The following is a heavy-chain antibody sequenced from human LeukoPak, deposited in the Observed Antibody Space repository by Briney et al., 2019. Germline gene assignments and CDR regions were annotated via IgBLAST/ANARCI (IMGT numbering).Heavy chain of an antibody. CDR3: AKDDSCVNSND. CDR1: GFTFSRHG. J-gene: IGHJ4*02. V-gene: IGHV3-23*01. Sequence: GGSLRLSCVASGFTFSRHGMNWVRQAPGKGLEWVSGISPRGDIKYYVDSVKGRFTVSRDNSKNTMYLQINSLRDEGTAVYYCAKDDSCVNSNDWGQGTLVTVSS. D-gene: IGHD3/OR15-3a*01. CDR2: ISPRGDIK.